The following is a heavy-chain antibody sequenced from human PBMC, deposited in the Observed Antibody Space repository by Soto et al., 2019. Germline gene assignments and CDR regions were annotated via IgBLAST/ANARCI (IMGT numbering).Heavy chain of an antibody. CDR1: GFTFSSYS. J-gene: IGHJ3*02. Sequence: GGSLRLCCAASGFTFSSYSMNWVRQAPGKGLEWVSSISSSSSYIYYADSVKGRFTISRDNAKNSLYLQMNSLRAEDTAVYYCARNLPGDAFDIWGQGTMVTVSS. V-gene: IGHV3-21*01. CDR2: ISSSSSYI. CDR3: ARNLPGDAFDI. D-gene: IGHD3-10*01.